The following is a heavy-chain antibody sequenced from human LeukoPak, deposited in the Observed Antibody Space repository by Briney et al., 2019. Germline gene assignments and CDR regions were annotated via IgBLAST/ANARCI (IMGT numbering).Heavy chain of an antibody. D-gene: IGHD2-15*01. Sequence: SETLSLTCTVSGYSISSGYYWGWIRQPPGKGLEWIGSIYYSGSTYYNPSLKSRVTISVDTSKNQFSLKLSSVTAADTAVYYCARHLRPRRSGQGDYWGQGTLVTVSS. CDR3: ARHLRPRRSGQGDY. J-gene: IGHJ4*02. CDR1: GYSISSGYY. CDR2: IYYSGST. V-gene: IGHV4-38-2*02.